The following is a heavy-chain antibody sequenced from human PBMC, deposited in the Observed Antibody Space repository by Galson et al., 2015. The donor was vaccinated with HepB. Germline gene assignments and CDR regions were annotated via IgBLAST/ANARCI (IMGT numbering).Heavy chain of an antibody. D-gene: IGHD1-26*01. J-gene: IGHJ4*02. CDR2: ASFDESTK. CDR3: VRDSGTYPGYFDS. Sequence: SLRLSCAASGFTFSSYWMHWVRQVPGKGPVWVSGASFDESTKDYADSVRGRFTISKDNAKNTLHLHMNSLRAEDTAIYYCVRDSGTYPGYFDSWGQGTLVTVSS. CDR1: GFTFSSYW. V-gene: IGHV3-74*01.